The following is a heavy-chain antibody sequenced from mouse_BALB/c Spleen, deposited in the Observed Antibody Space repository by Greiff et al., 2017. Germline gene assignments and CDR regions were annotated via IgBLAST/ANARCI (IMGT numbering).Heavy chain of an antibody. V-gene: IGHV3-2*02. CDR1: GYSITSDYA. CDR3: ARFLIRDYAMDY. Sequence: EVKLQESGPGLVKPSQSLSLTCTVTGYSITSDYAWNWIRQFPGNKLEWMGYISYSGSTSYNPSLKSRISITRDTSKNQFFLQLNSVTTEDTATYYCARFLIRDYAMDYWGQGTSVTVSS. CDR2: ISYSGST. J-gene: IGHJ4*01. D-gene: IGHD2-4*01.